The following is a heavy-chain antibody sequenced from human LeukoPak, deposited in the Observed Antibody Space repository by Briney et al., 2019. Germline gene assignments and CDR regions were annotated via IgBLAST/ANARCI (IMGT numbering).Heavy chain of an antibody. CDR1: GFTFSSYS. CDR2: INSDSNYI. D-gene: IGHD3-3*01. Sequence: GGSLRLSCAASGFTFSSYSMNWVRQAPGKGLEWVSSINSDSNYIYYADSVKGRFTISRDAKNSVYLQMNSLRAEDTAVYYCAKEEPDYDSVGDRYMDVWGKGTTVTVSS. J-gene: IGHJ6*03. CDR3: AKEEPDYDSVGDRYMDV. V-gene: IGHV3-21*01.